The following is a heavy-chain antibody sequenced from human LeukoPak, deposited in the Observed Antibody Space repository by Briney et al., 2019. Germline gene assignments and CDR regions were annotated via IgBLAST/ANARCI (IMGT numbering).Heavy chain of an antibody. J-gene: IGHJ4*02. CDR1: GGSISSYY. Sequence: SETLSLTCTVSGGSISSYYWSWIRQPPGKGLEWIGYIYYSGSTNYNPSLKSRVTISVDTSRNQFSLRLSSVTAADTAVYYCASLRERSYYARGFDYWGQGTLVTVSS. CDR2: IYYSGST. CDR3: ASLRERSYYARGFDY. V-gene: IGHV4-59*08. D-gene: IGHD1-26*01.